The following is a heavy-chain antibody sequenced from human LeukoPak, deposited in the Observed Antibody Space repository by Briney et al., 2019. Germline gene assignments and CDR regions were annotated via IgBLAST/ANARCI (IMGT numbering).Heavy chain of an antibody. V-gene: IGHV3-66*01. J-gene: IGHJ4*02. Sequence: PGGSRRLSCAASGFTVSSNYMSWVRQAPGKGLEWVSVIYSGGSTYYADSVKGRFTISRDNSKNTLYLQMNSLRAEDTAVYYCARDSLSPRFDYGDLPDYWGQGTLVTVSS. CDR1: GFTVSSNY. CDR2: IYSGGST. CDR3: ARDSLSPRFDYGDLPDY. D-gene: IGHD4-17*01.